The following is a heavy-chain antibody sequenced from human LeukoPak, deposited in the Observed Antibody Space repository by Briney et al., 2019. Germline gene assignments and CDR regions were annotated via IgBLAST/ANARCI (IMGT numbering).Heavy chain of an antibody. CDR3: ARAVSGRFDY. Sequence: PSETLSLTCTVSGGSISSYYWSWIRQPPGKGLEWIGYIYYRGSTNYNPSLKSRVTISVDTSKNQFSPKLSSVTAADTAIYYCARAVSGRFDYWGQGTLVTVSS. J-gene: IGHJ4*02. CDR1: GGSISSYY. D-gene: IGHD6-19*01. V-gene: IGHV4-59*08. CDR2: IYYRGST.